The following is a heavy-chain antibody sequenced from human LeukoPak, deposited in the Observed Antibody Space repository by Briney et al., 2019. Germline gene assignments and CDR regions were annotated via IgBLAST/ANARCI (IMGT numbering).Heavy chain of an antibody. CDR3: ARDLRGKGMDV. D-gene: IGHD4-23*01. J-gene: IGHJ6*02. V-gene: IGHV4-59*01. CDR2: IYYSGST. CDR1: GGSISSYY. Sequence: SETLSLTCTVSGGSISSYYWSWIRQPPGKGLEWIGYIYYSGSTNYNPSLKSRVTISVDTSKNQFPLKLSSVTAADTAVYYCARDLRGKGMDVWGQGTTVTVSS.